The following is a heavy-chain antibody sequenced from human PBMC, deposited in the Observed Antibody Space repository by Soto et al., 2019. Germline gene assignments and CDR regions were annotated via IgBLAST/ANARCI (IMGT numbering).Heavy chain of an antibody. V-gene: IGHV1-2*04. CDR3: ARDIAAAVNNYYYGMDV. CDR2: INPNSGGT. CDR1: GYTFTGYH. D-gene: IGHD6-13*01. Sequence: ASVKVSCKASGYTFTGYHIHWVRQAPGQGLEWMGWINPNSGGTNYAQKFQGWVTMTRDTSISTAYMGLSRLRSDDTAVYYCARDIAAAVNNYYYGMDVWGQGTTVTVSS. J-gene: IGHJ6*02.